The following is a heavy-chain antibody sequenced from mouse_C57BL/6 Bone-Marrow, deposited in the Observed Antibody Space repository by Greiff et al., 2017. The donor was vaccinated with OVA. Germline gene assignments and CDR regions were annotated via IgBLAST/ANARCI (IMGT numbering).Heavy chain of an antibody. CDR2: ISSGSSTI. CDR1: GFTFSDYG. D-gene: IGHD2-4*01. J-gene: IGHJ4*01. Sequence: DVMLVESGGGLVKPGGSLKLSCAASGFTFSDYGMHWVRQAPEKGLEWVAYISSGSSTIYYADTVKGRFTISRDNAKNTLFLQMTSMRSEDTAMYYCARTGDYDEGYWGQGTSVTVSS. V-gene: IGHV5-17*01. CDR3: ARTGDYDEGY.